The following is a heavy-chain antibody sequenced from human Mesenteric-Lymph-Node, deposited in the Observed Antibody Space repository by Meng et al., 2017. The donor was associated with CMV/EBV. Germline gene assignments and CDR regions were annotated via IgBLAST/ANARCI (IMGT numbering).Heavy chain of an antibody. CDR3: ARGRERYCSSTSCYDYYYGMDV. Sequence: ASVKVSCKASGYTFTSYDINWVRQATGQGLEWMGWMNPNSGNTGYAQKFQGRVTMTRNTSISTAYKELSSLRSEDTAVYYCARGRERYCSSTSCYDYYYGMDVWGQGTTVTVSS. CDR1: GYTFTSYD. V-gene: IGHV1-8*01. CDR2: MNPNSGNT. J-gene: IGHJ6*02. D-gene: IGHD2-2*01.